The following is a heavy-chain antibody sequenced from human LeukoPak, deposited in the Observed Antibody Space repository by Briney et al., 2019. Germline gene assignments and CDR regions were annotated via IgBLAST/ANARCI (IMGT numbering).Heavy chain of an antibody. CDR1: GYSISSGYY. D-gene: IGHD2/OR15-2a*01. V-gene: IGHV4-38-2*01. CDR3: ARHVKLPIDVRGAFDI. CDR2: IYHSGST. Sequence: PSETLSLTCAVPGYSISSGYYWGWIRQPPGKGLEWIGRIYHSGSTYYNPSLKSRVTISVDTSKNQFSLKLSSVTAADTAVYYCARHVKLPIDVRGAFDIWGQGTMVTVSS. J-gene: IGHJ3*02.